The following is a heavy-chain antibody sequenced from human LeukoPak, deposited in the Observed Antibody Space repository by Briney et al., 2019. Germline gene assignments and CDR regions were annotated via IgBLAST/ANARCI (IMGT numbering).Heavy chain of an antibody. D-gene: IGHD3-3*01. CDR1: GGTFSSYA. J-gene: IGHJ4*02. Sequence: SVKVSCKASGGTFSSYAISWVRQAPGQGLEWMGGIIPIFGTANYAQKFQGRVTITADESTSTAYMELRSLRSDDTAVYYCARDLRTIFGVVSSAALPDYWGQGTLVTVSS. CDR2: IIPIFGTA. CDR3: ARDLRTIFGVVSSAALPDY. V-gene: IGHV1-69*13.